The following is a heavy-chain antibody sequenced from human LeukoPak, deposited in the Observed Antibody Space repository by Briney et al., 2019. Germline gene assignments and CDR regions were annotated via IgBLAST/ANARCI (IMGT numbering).Heavy chain of an antibody. V-gene: IGHV4-4*02. CDR2: IYHSGST. J-gene: IGHJ3*02. D-gene: IGHD3-22*01. CDR3: AREGRYYDSSGIDI. Sequence: SETLSLTCAVSDGSISSSNWWSWVRQPPGKGLEWIGEIYHSGSTNYNPSLKSRVTISVDKSKNQFSLKLSSVTAADTAVYYCAREGRYYDSSGIDIWGQGTMVTVSS. CDR1: DGSISSSNW.